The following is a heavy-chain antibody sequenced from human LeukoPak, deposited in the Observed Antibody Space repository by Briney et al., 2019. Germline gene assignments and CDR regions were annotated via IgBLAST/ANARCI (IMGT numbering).Heavy chain of an antibody. J-gene: IGHJ4*02. CDR1: GLTFSSYS. V-gene: IGHV3-21*01. D-gene: IGHD3-22*01. Sequence: GGSLRLSCAASGLTFSSYSFNWVRQAPGKGLEWVSSITPTSSYIYYADSVKGRFTISRDNAKNSLYLQMNSLRAEDTAVYYCARLRGNNDNSGYYYYYDYWGQGTWVPVSS. CDR3: ARLRGNNDNSGYYYYYDY. CDR2: ITPTSSYI.